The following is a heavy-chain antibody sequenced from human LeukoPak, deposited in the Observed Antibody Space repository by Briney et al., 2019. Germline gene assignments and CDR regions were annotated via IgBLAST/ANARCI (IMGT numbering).Heavy chain of an antibody. D-gene: IGHD3-3*01. Sequence: PETLSLTCTVSGGSISSYYWSWIRQPPGKGLEWIGYIYYSGSTNYNPSLKSRVTISVDTSKNQFSLKLSSVTAADTAVYYCARLSYDFWSGYTYYYGMDVWGQGTTVTVSS. J-gene: IGHJ6*02. V-gene: IGHV4-59*08. CDR2: IYYSGST. CDR3: ARLSYDFWSGYTYYYGMDV. CDR1: GGSISSYY.